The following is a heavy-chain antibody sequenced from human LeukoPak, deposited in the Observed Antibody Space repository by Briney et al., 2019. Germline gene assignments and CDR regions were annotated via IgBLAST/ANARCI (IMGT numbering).Heavy chain of an antibody. CDR1: RFTFSNYA. Sequence: GGSLRLSCAASRFTFSNYAMSWVRQAPGKGLEWVSTISASGATPYYADSVKGRFAISRDNSKNTLYLQMNSLRAEDTAVYYCARPEGYCSGGSCFPFQHWGQGTLVTVSS. CDR2: ISASGATP. CDR3: ARPEGYCSGGSCFPFQH. J-gene: IGHJ1*01. V-gene: IGHV3-23*01. D-gene: IGHD2-15*01.